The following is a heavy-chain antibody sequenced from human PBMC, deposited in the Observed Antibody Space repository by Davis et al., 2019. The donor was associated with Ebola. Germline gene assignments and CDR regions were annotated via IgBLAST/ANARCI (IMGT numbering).Heavy chain of an antibody. Sequence: PGGSLRLSCAASGFTFSSYWMHWVRQAPGKGLVWVSRINSDGSSTSYADSVKGRFTISRDNAKNTLYLQMNSLRAEDTAVYYCARDPPNHCSGGSCYEDAFDIWGQGTMVTVSS. V-gene: IGHV3-74*01. J-gene: IGHJ3*02. CDR3: ARDPPNHCSGGSCYEDAFDI. CDR1: GFTFSSYW. D-gene: IGHD2-15*01. CDR2: INSDGSST.